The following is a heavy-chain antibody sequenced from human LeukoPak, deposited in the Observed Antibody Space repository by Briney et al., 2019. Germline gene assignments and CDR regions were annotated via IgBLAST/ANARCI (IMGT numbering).Heavy chain of an antibody. J-gene: IGHJ4*02. D-gene: IGHD3-22*01. CDR1: GGSISSYY. CDR2: IYNSGNT. CDR3: ARSSYRSGYYPFDY. V-gene: IGHV4-4*09. Sequence: SETLSLTCTVSGGSISSYYWSWIRQPPGKGLEWIGYIYNSGNTDYNPSLKSRVTISMDTSKSQVSLKVNSVTAADTAIYYCARSSYRSGYYPFDYWGQGTLITVSS.